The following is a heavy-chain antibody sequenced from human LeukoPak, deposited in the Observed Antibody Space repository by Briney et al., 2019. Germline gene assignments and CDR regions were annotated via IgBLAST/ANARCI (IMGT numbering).Heavy chain of an antibody. J-gene: IGHJ4*02. CDR1: GFTVSSNY. CDR2: SYSGGST. CDR3: ARERYSSGWYSDY. V-gene: IGHV3-66*02. D-gene: IGHD6-19*01. Sequence: GGSLRLSCAASGFTVSSNYMSWVRQAPGKGLEWVSVSYSGGSTYYADSVKGRFTISRDNSKNTLYLQMNSLRAEDTAVYYCARERYSSGWYSDYWGQGTLVTVSS.